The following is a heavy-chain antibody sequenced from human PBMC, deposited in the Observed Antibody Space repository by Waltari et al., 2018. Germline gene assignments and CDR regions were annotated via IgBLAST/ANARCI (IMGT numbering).Heavy chain of an antibody. CDR2: IIPILGIA. CDR3: ARSRYSGYEWRYYYYGMDV. Sequence: QVQLVQSGAEVKKPGSSVKVSCKASGGTFSSYTISWVRQAPGPGLEWMGRIIPILGIANYAQKFQGRVTITADKSTSTAYMELSSLRSEDTAVYYCARSRYSGYEWRYYYYGMDVWGQGTTVTVSS. D-gene: IGHD5-12*01. J-gene: IGHJ6*02. V-gene: IGHV1-69*02. CDR1: GGTFSSYT.